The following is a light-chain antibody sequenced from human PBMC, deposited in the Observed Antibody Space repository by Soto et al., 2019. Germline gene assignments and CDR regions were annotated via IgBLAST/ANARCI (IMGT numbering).Light chain of an antibody. CDR1: QGIRNE. Sequence: DIQMTQSPSSLSASVGDRVTITCRASQGIRNELGWYQQKPGKAPKRLIYAASSLQSGVPSRFSGSGSGTEFTLTITSLQPEDFATYYCLQHNSYPWTFGQWTKVEIK. CDR2: AAS. CDR3: LQHNSYPWT. J-gene: IGKJ1*01. V-gene: IGKV1-17*01.